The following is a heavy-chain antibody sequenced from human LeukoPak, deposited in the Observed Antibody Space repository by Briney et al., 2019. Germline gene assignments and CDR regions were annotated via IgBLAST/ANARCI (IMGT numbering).Heavy chain of an antibody. CDR2: INHSGST. D-gene: IGHD3-10*01. CDR1: GGSFSGYY. V-gene: IGHV4-34*01. J-gene: IGHJ4*02. Sequence: SETLSLTCAVYGGSFSGYYWSWIRQPPGKGLEWIGEINHSGSTNYNPSLKSRVTISVDTSKNQFSLKLSSVTAADTAVYYCARGIGGIIGYWGQGTLVTVSS. CDR3: ARGIGGIIGY.